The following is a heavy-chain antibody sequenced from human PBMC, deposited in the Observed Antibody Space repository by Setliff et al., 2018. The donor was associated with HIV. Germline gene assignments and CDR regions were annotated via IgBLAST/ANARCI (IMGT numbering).Heavy chain of an antibody. CDR2: IYDSGNI. Sequence: PSETLSLTCTVSGGSFSSYSWSWLRQPPGKGLEWIGYIYDSGNIHYNPSLKGGVTISVDMSEDQFSLNLSSMTAADTAVHYCARGHCSGTNCYGVDYYGMDVWGQGTTVTVSS. J-gene: IGHJ6*02. CDR1: GGSFSSYS. V-gene: IGHV4-59*01. CDR3: ARGHCSGTNCYGVDYYGMDV. D-gene: IGHD2-2*01.